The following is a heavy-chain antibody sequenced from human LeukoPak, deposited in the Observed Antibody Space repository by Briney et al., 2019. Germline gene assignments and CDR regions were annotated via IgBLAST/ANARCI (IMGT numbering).Heavy chain of an antibody. J-gene: IGHJ4*02. CDR3: AKTGYDYIWGSYRPTFFDY. V-gene: IGHV3-23*01. CDR2: ISGSVGST. Sequence: PGGSLRLSCAASGFTFSSYAMSWVRQAPGKGLEWVSAISGSVGSTYYADSVKGRFTISRNNSKNTLYLQMNSLRAEDTAVYYCAKTGYDYIWGSYRPTFFDYWGQGTLVTVSS. CDR1: GFTFSSYA. D-gene: IGHD3-16*02.